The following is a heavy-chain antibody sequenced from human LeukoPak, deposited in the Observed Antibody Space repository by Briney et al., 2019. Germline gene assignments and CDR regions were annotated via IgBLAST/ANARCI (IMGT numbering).Heavy chain of an antibody. D-gene: IGHD3-22*01. CDR1: GYTFTSYG. Sequence: SVKVSCKASGYTFTSYGISWVRQAPGQGLEWMGGIIPIFGTANYAQKFQGRVTITADESTSTAYMELSSLRSEDTAVYYCASELYYDSSGYYPYWGQGTLVTVSS. J-gene: IGHJ4*02. V-gene: IGHV1-69*13. CDR2: IIPIFGTA. CDR3: ASELYYDSSGYYPY.